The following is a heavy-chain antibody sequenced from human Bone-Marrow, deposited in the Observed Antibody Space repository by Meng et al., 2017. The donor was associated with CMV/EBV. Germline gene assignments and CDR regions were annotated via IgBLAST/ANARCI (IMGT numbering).Heavy chain of an antibody. J-gene: IGHJ5*02. CDR3: ARVRVPAATRYWFDP. D-gene: IGHD2-2*01. Sequence: GSLRLSCAVYGGSFSSYYWSWIRQPPGKGLEWIGEINHSGSTNYNPSLKSRVTISVDTSKNQFSLKLSSVTAADTAVYYCARVRVPAATRYWFDPWGQGTLVTVSS. CDR1: GGSFSSYY. CDR2: INHSGST. V-gene: IGHV4-34*01.